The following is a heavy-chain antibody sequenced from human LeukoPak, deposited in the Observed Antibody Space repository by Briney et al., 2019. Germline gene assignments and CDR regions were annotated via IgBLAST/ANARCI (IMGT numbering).Heavy chain of an antibody. J-gene: IGHJ4*02. CDR2: INPNSGGT. Sequence: ASVKVSCKASGYTFTGYHMHWVRQAPGQGLEWMGWINPNSGGTNYAQKFQGRVTMTRDTSISTAYMELSRLRSDDTAVYYCARMTYYDFWSGDYWGQGTLVTVSS. D-gene: IGHD3-3*01. V-gene: IGHV1-2*02. CDR1: GYTFTGYH. CDR3: ARMTYYDFWSGDY.